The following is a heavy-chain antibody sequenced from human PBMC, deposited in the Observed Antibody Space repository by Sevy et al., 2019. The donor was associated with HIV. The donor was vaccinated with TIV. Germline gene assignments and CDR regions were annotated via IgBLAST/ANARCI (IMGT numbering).Heavy chain of an antibody. CDR3: ARYRSSSWINYYFDY. D-gene: IGHD2-2*01. Sequence: GGSLRLSCAASGFTFSSYAIHWVRQAPGKGLEWVAVISYDGSKKYYADSVKGRFTISRDNSKNTLYLQMNSLRVEDTAAYYCARYRSSSWINYYFDYWGQGTLVTVSS. V-gene: IGHV3-30*04. J-gene: IGHJ4*02. CDR1: GFTFSSYA. CDR2: ISYDGSKK.